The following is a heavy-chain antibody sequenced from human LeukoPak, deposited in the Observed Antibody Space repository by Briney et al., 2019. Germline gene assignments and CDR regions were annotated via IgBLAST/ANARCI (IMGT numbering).Heavy chain of an antibody. CDR3: ARRESTTMVRGGVDY. CDR1: GFTFNRAW. D-gene: IGHD3-10*01. J-gene: IGHJ4*02. V-gene: IGHV3-7*01. CDR2: IKEDGSEK. Sequence: GGSLRLSCAASGFTFNRAWMSWVRQTPEKRLEFVANIKEDGSEKYYVDSVKGRFTISRDNAKNSLYLQMNSLRAEDTAVYYCARRESTTMVRGGVDYWGQGTLVTVSS.